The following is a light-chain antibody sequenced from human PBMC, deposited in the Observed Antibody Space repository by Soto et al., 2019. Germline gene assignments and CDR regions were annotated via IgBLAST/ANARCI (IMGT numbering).Light chain of an antibody. CDR2: DAS. CDR1: QSVSSY. CDR3: QQYGSAIT. J-gene: IGKJ5*01. Sequence: TQSPATLSLSPGERATLSCRASQSVSSYLAWYQQKPGQAPRLLIYDASNRATGIPARFSGSGSGTDFTLTISRLEPEDFAVYYCQQYGSAITFGQGTRLEIK. V-gene: IGKV3-11*01.